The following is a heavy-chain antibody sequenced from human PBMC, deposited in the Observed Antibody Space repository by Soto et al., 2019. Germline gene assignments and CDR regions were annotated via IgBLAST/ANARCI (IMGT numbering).Heavy chain of an antibody. J-gene: IGHJ4*02. CDR3: ARDRLGSRFDY. D-gene: IGHD1-26*01. Sequence: EVQLVESGGGLVQPGGSLRLSCAASGFTFSSYSMNWVRQAPGKGLEWVSYISSSSSTIYYADSVKGRFTISRDNAKNSLYLQMNSLRAEDTAVYYCARDRLGSRFDYWGQGTLVTVSS. CDR1: GFTFSSYS. V-gene: IGHV3-48*01. CDR2: ISSSSSTI.